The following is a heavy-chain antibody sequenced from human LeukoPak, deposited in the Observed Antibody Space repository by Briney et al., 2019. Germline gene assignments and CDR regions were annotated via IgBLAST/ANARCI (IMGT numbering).Heavy chain of an antibody. D-gene: IGHD3-22*01. V-gene: IGHV4-59*01. CDR3: TRVTIISGYWMDFDT. CDR1: NSSFTTYY. CDR2: IYYSGHT. J-gene: IGHJ4*02. Sequence: PSETLSLTYSVSNSSFTTYYWSWFRQPPGKGLEWIGFIYYSGHTNYNPSLKSRGALSIDTSKNQFTLNLRSVTAADTAMYYCTRVTIISGYWMDFDTWGQGTPVTVSS.